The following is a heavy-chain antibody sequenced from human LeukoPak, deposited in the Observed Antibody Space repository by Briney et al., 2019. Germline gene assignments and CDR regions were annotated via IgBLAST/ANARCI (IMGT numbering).Heavy chain of an antibody. V-gene: IGHV4-59*11. CDR3: ARDLVTVTKGFDI. D-gene: IGHD4-17*01. J-gene: IGHJ3*02. Sequence: PSETLSLTCDVSDDSFSSHYWTWIRQPPGKGLEWIGYISYIGSTNYNPSLKSRVTISIDTSKNQFSLKLSSVTAADTAVYYCARDLVTVTKGFDIWGQGTMVSVSS. CDR1: DDSFSSHY. CDR2: ISYIGST.